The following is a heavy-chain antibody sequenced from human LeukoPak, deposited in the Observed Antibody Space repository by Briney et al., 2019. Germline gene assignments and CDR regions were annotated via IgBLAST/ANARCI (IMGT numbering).Heavy chain of an antibody. CDR2: INPNSGVT. V-gene: IGHV1-2*02. CDR3: ARDDYDILAGYYGIGFLDY. J-gene: IGHJ4*02. CDR1: GYTFTGYY. D-gene: IGHD3-9*01. Sequence: ASVKVSCKASGYTFTGYYMHWVRQAPGQGLEWMGWINPNSGVTNYAQKFQGRFTMSRYTSISSAYMELSRLRSDDTAVYYCARDDYDILAGYYGIGFLDYCGQGTLVTVSS.